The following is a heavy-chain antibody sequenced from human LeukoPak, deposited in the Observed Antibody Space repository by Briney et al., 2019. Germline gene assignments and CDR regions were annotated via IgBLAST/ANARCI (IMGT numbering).Heavy chain of an antibody. Sequence: SETLSLTCTVSGGSISSYYWSWIRQPPGKGLEWIGYIYYSGSTNYNPSLKSRVTISVDTSKNQFSLRLSSVTAADTAVYYCARSAFLVTAPGLYYFDYWGQGTLVAVSS. V-gene: IGHV4-59*12. D-gene: IGHD6-13*01. CDR1: GGSISSYY. CDR2: IYYSGST. J-gene: IGHJ4*02. CDR3: ARSAFLVTAPGLYYFDY.